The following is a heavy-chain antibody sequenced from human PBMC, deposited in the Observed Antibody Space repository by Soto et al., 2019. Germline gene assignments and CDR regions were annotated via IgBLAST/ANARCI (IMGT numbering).Heavy chain of an antibody. D-gene: IGHD5-18*01. CDR3: ANRGYSYGFVIY. CDR1: GGTFSSYT. Sequence: SVKVSCQASGGTFSSYTFSWVRQAPGQGPEWMGRIIPMLGIANYAQKFQGRVTITADKSTSTAYMELSSLRSEDTAVYYCANRGYSYGFVIYWGQGTLVTVSS. J-gene: IGHJ4*02. CDR2: IIPMLGIA. V-gene: IGHV1-69*02.